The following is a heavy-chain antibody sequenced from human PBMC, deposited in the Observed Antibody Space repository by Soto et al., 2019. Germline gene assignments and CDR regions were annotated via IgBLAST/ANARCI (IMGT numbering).Heavy chain of an antibody. CDR1: GVSFNNNG. D-gene: IGHD3-10*01. V-gene: IGHV1-69*01. Sequence: QVQLVQSGAEVKKPGSSVKVSCKTSGVSFNNNGIGWVRQAPGHGLEWMGGVSPPFRTSNYARKFQGRISITADASKGTVNMELSSLTSEDTAQYYCARVLYYGSGSYSPYGRDVWGQGTTVTVSS. CDR3: ARVLYYGSGSYSPYGRDV. J-gene: IGHJ6*02. CDR2: VSPPFRTS.